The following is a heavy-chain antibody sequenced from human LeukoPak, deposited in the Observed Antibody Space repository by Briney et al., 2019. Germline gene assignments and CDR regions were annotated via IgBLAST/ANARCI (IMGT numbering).Heavy chain of an antibody. J-gene: IGHJ5*02. Sequence: ASVKVSCKASGYTFTGYYMHWVRQAPGQGLEWMGWINPNSGGTNYAQKFQGRVTMTRDTSISTAYMELSRLRSEDTAVYYCARGIRRNINYWFDPWGQGTLVTVSS. CDR2: INPNSGGT. V-gene: IGHV1-2*02. CDR3: ARGIRRNINYWFDP. D-gene: IGHD3-3*02. CDR1: GYTFTGYY.